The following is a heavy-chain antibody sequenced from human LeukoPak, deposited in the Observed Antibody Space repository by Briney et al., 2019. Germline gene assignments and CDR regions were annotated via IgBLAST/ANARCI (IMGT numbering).Heavy chain of an antibody. CDR2: ISSSSSTI. V-gene: IGHV3-48*01. D-gene: IGHD1-26*01. Sequence: GGSLRLSCAASGLTVSSNCMSWVRQAPGKGLEWVSYISSSSSTIYYADSVKGRFTISRDNAKNSLYLQMNSLRAADTAVYYCARPRVGATGWFDPWGQGTLVTVSS. CDR1: GLTVSSNC. J-gene: IGHJ5*02. CDR3: ARPRVGATGWFDP.